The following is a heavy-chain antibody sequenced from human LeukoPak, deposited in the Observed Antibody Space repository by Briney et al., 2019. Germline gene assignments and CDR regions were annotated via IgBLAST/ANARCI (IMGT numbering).Heavy chain of an antibody. D-gene: IGHD3-9*01. CDR3: ARGRKNFDWLFWRWFDP. CDR1: GGSFSGYY. CDR2: INHSGST. Sequence: SETLSLTCAVYGGSFSGYYWSWIRQPPGKGLEWIGEINHSGSTNYNPSLKSRVTISVDTSKNQFSLKLSSVTAADTAVYYCARGRKNFDWLFWRWFDPWGQGTLVTVSS. V-gene: IGHV4-34*01. J-gene: IGHJ5*02.